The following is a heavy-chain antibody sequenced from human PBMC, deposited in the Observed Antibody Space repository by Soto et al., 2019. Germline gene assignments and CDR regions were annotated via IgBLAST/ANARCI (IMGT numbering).Heavy chain of an antibody. CDR1: GGTFSSHA. D-gene: IGHD3-16*01. CDR2: IIPFFKAA. J-gene: IGHJ6*02. Sequence: ASVKVSCKASGGTFSSHAISWVRQAPGQGLEWMGGIIPFFKAANYAQKFQGRVTITADNSMSTAYMDLYSLRSEDTAVYYCARDVPLNYYDGTFSYYAMDVWGQGTTVTVSS. CDR3: ARDVPLNYYDGTFSYYAMDV. V-gene: IGHV1-69*06.